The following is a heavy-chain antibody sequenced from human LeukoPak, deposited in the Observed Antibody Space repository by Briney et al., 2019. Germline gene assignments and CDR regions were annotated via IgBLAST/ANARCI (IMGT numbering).Heavy chain of an antibody. J-gene: IGHJ4*02. CDR1: GFSFNTFT. Sequence: GGSLRLSCEASGFSFNTFTMSWVRQAPGKGLEWVAVISYDGSNKYYADSVKGRFTISRDNSKNTLYLQMNSLRAEDTAVYYCAKSGTRSSWSPRVKTYLDYWGQGTLVTVSS. CDR2: ISYDGSNK. D-gene: IGHD6-13*01. V-gene: IGHV3-30*18. CDR3: AKSGTRSSWSPRVKTYLDY.